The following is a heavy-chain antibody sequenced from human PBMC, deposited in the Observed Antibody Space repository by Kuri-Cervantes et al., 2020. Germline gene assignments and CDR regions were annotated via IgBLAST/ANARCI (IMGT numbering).Heavy chain of an antibody. CDR3: ARESGAQDILTGYSFLSGAFDI. J-gene: IGHJ3*02. D-gene: IGHD3-9*01. V-gene: IGHV4-59*12. Sequence: GSLRLSCTVSGGSISSYYWSWIRQPPGKGLEWIGYIYYSGSTNYNPSLKSRVTISVDTSKNQFSLKLSSVTAADTAVYYCARESGAQDILTGYSFLSGAFDIWGQGTMVTVSS. CDR1: GGSISSYY. CDR2: IYYSGST.